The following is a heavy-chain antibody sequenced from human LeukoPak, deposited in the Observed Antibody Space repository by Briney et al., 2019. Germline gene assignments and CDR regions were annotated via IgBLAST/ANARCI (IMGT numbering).Heavy chain of an antibody. CDR1: GGSISSGGYY. CDR3: ARGSPTAVEMATHYFDY. J-gene: IGHJ4*02. CDR2: IYHSGST. D-gene: IGHD5-24*01. Sequence: PSQTLSLTCTVSGGSISSGGYYWSWIRQPPGKGLEWIGYIYHSGSTYYNPSLKSRVTISVDRSKNQFSLKLSSVTAADTAVYYCARGSPTAVEMATHYFDYWGQGTLVTVSS. V-gene: IGHV4-30-2*01.